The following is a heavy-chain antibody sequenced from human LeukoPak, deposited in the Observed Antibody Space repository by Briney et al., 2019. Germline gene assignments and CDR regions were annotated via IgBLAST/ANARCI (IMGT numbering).Heavy chain of an antibody. V-gene: IGHV3-21*01. D-gene: IGHD6-19*01. CDR1: GFTFSSYS. Sequence: RAGGSLRLSCAASGFTFSSYSMNWVRQAPGKGLEWVSSISSSSSYIYYADSVKGRFTISRDNAKNSLYLQMNSLRAGDTAVYYCARDSSGWGFFYFDYWGQGTLVTVSS. J-gene: IGHJ4*02. CDR3: ARDSSGWGFFYFDY. CDR2: ISSSSSYI.